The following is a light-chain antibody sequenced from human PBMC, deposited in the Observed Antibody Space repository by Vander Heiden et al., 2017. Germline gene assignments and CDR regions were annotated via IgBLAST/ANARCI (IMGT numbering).Light chain of an antibody. Sequence: QSVLTQPPSASGTPGQRVTISCSGSNSNIGSNAVNWYQQVPGTAPNLLIYAINQRPSGVPDRFSGSKSGTSASLAISGLQSEDEADDYCAAWDDSLNGHVVFGGGTKLTVL. CDR1: NSNIGSNA. J-gene: IGLJ2*01. CDR3: AAWDDSLNGHVV. V-gene: IGLV1-44*01. CDR2: AIN.